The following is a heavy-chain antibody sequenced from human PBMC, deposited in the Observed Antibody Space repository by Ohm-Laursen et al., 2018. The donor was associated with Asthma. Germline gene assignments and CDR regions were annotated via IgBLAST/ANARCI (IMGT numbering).Heavy chain of an antibody. V-gene: IGHV3-15*01. CDR2: IKSKIDGGTT. CDR1: QFTFSNAW. J-gene: IGHJ4*02. Sequence: GSLRLSCAASQFTFSNAWMSWVRQAPGKGLEWVGRIKSKIDGGTTDYAAPVKGRFTISRDDSKNTLYLQMNSLKTEDTAVYYCTTGTYYDSRGFYYFYDYWGQGTLVTVSS. D-gene: IGHD3-22*01. CDR3: TTGTYYDSRGFYYFYDY.